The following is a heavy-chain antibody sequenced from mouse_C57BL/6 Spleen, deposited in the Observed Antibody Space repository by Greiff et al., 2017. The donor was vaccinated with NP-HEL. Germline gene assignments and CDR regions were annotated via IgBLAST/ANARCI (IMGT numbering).Heavy chain of an antibody. CDR2: IDPSDSYT. D-gene: IGHD4-1*01. Sequence: QVQLQQPGAELVKPGASVKLSCKASGYTFTSYWMQWVKQRPGQGLEWIGEIDPSDSYTNYTQKFKGKATLTVDTSSSTAYMQLSSLTSEDSAVYYCARGEDWDVYWGQGTTLTVSS. CDR1: GYTFTSYW. J-gene: IGHJ2*01. CDR3: ARGEDWDVY. V-gene: IGHV1-50*01.